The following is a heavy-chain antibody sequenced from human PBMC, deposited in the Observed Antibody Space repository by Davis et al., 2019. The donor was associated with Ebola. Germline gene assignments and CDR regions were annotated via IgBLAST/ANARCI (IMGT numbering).Heavy chain of an antibody. V-gene: IGHV3-74*01. CDR1: GFTFNRYW. Sequence: GESLKISCVGSGFTFNRYWMHWVRQTPGKGLEWVARINNDESSTDYADSVKGRFTISRENSNNLVYQQMDSLRVDDTAAYHCTTGSSSVHYLWGQGAPVTVSS. CDR2: INNDESST. CDR3: TTGSSSVHYL. D-gene: IGHD6-13*01. J-gene: IGHJ4*03.